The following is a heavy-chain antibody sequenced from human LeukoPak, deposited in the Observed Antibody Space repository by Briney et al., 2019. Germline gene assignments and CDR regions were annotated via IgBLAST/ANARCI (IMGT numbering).Heavy chain of an antibody. CDR2: INHSGST. Sequence: SETLSLTCAVYGGSFSGYYWSWIRQPPGKGLEWIGEINHSGSTNYNPSLKSRVTISVDTSKNQFSLKLSSVTAVDTAVYYCARVKNDFWSGYYTHFDYWGQGTLVTVSS. V-gene: IGHV4-34*01. CDR1: GGSFSGYY. CDR3: ARVKNDFWSGYYTHFDY. J-gene: IGHJ4*02. D-gene: IGHD3-3*01.